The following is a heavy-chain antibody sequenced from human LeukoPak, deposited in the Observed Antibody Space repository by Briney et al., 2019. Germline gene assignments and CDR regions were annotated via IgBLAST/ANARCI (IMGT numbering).Heavy chain of an antibody. Sequence: PGGSLRLSCAAWGFILDRYGMSWVRQAPGEGVKWVSSISESGSRTYYADSVKGRFTVSRDNSNNTVYVHMNSLRAEDTAIYSCAKQESSGSYPYYFDYWGQGTLVTVSS. CDR3: AKQESSGSYPYYFDY. CDR2: ISESGSRT. D-gene: IGHD3-22*01. J-gene: IGHJ4*02. CDR1: GFILDRYG. V-gene: IGHV3-23*01.